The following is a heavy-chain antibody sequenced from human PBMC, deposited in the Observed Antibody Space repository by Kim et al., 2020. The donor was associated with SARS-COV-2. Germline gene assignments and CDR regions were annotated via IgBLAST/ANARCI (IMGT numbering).Heavy chain of an antibody. CDR3: ARGGRGFGEFGGMDV. CDR2: IYYSGST. J-gene: IGHJ6*02. Sequence: SETLSLTCTVSGGSISSYYWSWIRQPPGKGLEWIGYIYYSGSTNYNPSLKCRVTISVDTSKNQFSLKLSSVTAADTAVYYCARGGRGFGEFGGMDVWGQGTTVTVSS. V-gene: IGHV4-59*01. CDR1: GGSISSYY. D-gene: IGHD3-10*01.